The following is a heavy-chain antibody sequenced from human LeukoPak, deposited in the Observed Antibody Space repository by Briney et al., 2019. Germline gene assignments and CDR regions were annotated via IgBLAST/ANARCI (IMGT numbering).Heavy chain of an antibody. CDR1: GYTFTGYY. CDR3: ARNWGAGHPINFDY. D-gene: IGHD3-16*01. J-gene: IGHJ4*02. V-gene: IGHV1-2*02. Sequence: ASVKVSCKASGYTFTGYYMHWVRQAPGQGLEWMGWINPNSGGTNYAQKFQGRVTMTTDTSTNTAYMDLRRLRSDDTAVYYCARNWGAGHPINFDYWGQGTLVTVSS. CDR2: INPNSGGT.